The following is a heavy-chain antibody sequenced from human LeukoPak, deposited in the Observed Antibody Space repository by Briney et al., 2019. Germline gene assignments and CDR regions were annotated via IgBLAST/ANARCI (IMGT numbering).Heavy chain of an antibody. V-gene: IGHV3-23*01. Sequence: TGGSLRLSCAASGFTFSTSTMSWVRQAPGKGLEWVSNISGSGDNTYYVDSVKGRFTISRDNAESTLYVQMNSLRAEDTAVYYCAKGQTNAISYFFDYWGQGTLVIASS. D-gene: IGHD2-8*01. J-gene: IGHJ4*02. CDR1: GFTFSTST. CDR2: ISGSGDNT. CDR3: AKGQTNAISYFFDY.